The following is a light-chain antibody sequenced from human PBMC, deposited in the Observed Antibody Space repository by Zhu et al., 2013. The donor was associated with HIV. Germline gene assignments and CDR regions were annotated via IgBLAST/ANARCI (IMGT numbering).Light chain of an antibody. CDR1: QNIGRW. CDR3: QQANSFPLT. CDR2: DVS. J-gene: IGKJ4*01. V-gene: IGKV1-5*01. Sequence: DIQMTQSPSTLSASVGDRVTITCRASQNIGRWLAWYQQKPGQAPKLLIHDVSTLQSGVPSRFSGSESGTEFTLTITSLQPDDFATYYCQQANSFPLTFGGGTKVEIK.